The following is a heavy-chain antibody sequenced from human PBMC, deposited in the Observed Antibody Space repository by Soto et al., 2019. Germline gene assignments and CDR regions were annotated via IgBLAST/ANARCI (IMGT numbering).Heavy chain of an antibody. Sequence: LRLSCAASGFTFDDYAMHWVRQAPGKGLEWVSGISWNSGSIGYADSVKGRFTISRDNAKNSLYLQMNSLRAEDTALYYCAKEIVGAPGWFDPWGQGTLVTVSS. CDR2: ISWNSGSI. CDR1: GFTFDDYA. J-gene: IGHJ5*02. D-gene: IGHD1-26*01. V-gene: IGHV3-9*01. CDR3: AKEIVGAPGWFDP.